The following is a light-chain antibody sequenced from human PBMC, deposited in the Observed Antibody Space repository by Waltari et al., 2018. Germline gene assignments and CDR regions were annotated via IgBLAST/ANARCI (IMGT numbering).Light chain of an antibody. J-gene: IGKJ1*01. V-gene: IGKV1-9*01. CDR2: AAS. CDR1: RGSSSY. Sequence: DIHLTQSTSYLSASVGDRVTITCRASRGSSSYLAWYQQIPGKAPKLLIYAASTLQSGVPVRFSGSGSGTEFTHTISSLQPEDFATYYCQQVNTYSWTFGQGTKVEIK. CDR3: QQVNTYSWT.